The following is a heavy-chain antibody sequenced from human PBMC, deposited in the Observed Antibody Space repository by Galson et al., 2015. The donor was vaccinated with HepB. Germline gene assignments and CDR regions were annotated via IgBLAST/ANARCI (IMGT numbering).Heavy chain of an antibody. CDR3: ARMTTVTMKVWYFDY. D-gene: IGHD4-17*01. V-gene: IGHV2-70*04. CDR1: GFSLSTRGMR. J-gene: IGHJ4*02. CDR2: IDWDDDK. Sequence: PALVKPTQTLTLTCTFSGFSLSTRGMRVSWIRQPPGKALEWLARIDWDDDKFYSTSLKTRLTISKDTSKNQVVLTMTNMDPVDTATYYCARMTTVTMKVWYFDYWGQGTLVTVSS.